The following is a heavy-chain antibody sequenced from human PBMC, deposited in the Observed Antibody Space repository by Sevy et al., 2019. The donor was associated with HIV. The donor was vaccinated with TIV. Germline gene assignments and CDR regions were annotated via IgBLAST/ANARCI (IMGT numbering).Heavy chain of an antibody. CDR1: GFTVSSNY. J-gene: IGHJ3*02. V-gene: IGHV3-53*01. CDR2: IYSGGST. CDR3: ARARSQDAFDI. Sequence: GGSLRLSCAASGFTVSSNYMSWVRQAPGKGLEWVSVIYSGGSTYYADSVKGRFTISRDNSKNTLYLQMNSLRAEDTAVYYCARARSQDAFDIWGQGTMVTVSS.